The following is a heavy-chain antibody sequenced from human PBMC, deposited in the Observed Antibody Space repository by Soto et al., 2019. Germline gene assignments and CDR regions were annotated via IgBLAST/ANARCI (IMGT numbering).Heavy chain of an antibody. D-gene: IGHD2-8*01. Sequence: PGGSLRRSCVASGFTFSRYSIHWGRQAPGKGLEWVAVISFDGGENYYADSVQGRFSLSRDNSKNTVFLQMSSLRAADTALYFCARQGVHAFDYWGPGTLVTVSS. V-gene: IGHV3-30-3*01. J-gene: IGHJ4*02. CDR3: ARQGVHAFDY. CDR2: ISFDGGEN. CDR1: GFTFSRYS.